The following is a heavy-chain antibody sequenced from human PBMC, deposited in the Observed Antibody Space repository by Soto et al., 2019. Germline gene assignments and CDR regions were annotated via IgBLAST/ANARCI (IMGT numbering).Heavy chain of an antibody. D-gene: IGHD4-17*01. CDR2: IIPILGIA. V-gene: IGHV1-69*02. Sequence: SVKVSCKASGGTFSSYTISWLLQAPGQGLEWMGRIIPILGIANYAQKFQGRVTITADKSTSTAYMELSSLRSEDTAVYYCARGPDSTVTTDYYFDYWGQGTLVTVSS. J-gene: IGHJ4*02. CDR3: ARGPDSTVTTDYYFDY. CDR1: GGTFSSYT.